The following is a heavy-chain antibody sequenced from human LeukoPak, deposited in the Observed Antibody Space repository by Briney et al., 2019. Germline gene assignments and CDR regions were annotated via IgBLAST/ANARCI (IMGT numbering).Heavy chain of an antibody. Sequence: SETLSLTCTVSGGSISSSSYYWGWIRQPPGKGLAWIGSIYYSGSTYYNPSLKSRVTISVDTSKNQFSLKLSSVTAADTAVYSCARTIQLWSKAFDYWGQGTLVTVSS. J-gene: IGHJ4*02. CDR2: IYYSGST. D-gene: IGHD5-18*01. V-gene: IGHV4-39*07. CDR3: ARTIQLWSKAFDY. CDR1: GGSISSSSYY.